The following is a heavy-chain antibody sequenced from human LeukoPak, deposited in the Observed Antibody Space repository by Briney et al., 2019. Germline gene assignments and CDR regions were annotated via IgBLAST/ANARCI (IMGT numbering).Heavy chain of an antibody. CDR3: AREQLVRYSYYYYYMDV. CDR1: GGSFSGYY. CDR2: ITHSGST. D-gene: IGHD6-13*01. J-gene: IGHJ6*03. V-gene: IGHV4-34*01. Sequence: PSETLSLTCAVYGGSFSGYYWNWIRQPPGKGLEWIGEITHSGSTNYNPSLKSRVTISVDTSKNQFSLKLSSVTAADTAVYYCAREQLVRYSYYYYYMDVWGKGTTVTVSS.